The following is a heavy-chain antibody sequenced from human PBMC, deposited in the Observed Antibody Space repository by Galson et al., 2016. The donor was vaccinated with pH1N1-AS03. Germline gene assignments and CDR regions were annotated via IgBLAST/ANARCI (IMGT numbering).Heavy chain of an antibody. V-gene: IGHV1-2*04. Sequence: CKASGYIFTGFYVHWVRQAPGQGLEWMGWINTGSGVTNYAQKFEAWVTMTRDTSVSTAYMELYGLKSDDTAVYYCARDPRGPCTSATCPTTYYFGMDVWGQGTTVIVSS. D-gene: IGHD2-2*01. CDR2: INTGSGVT. J-gene: IGHJ6*02. CDR3: ARDPRGPCTSATCPTTYYFGMDV. CDR1: GYIFTGFY.